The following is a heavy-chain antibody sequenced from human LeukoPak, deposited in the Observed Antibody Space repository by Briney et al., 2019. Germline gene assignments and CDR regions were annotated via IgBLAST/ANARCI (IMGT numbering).Heavy chain of an antibody. CDR2: INHSGST. CDR3: ARGGMMVVFGYTKAVAGPTRPCDY. Sequence: PSETLSLTCAVYGGSFSGYYWSWIRQPPGKGLEWIGEINHSGSTNYNPSLKSRVTISVDTSKNQFSLKLSSVTAADTAVYYCARGGMMVVFGYTKAVAGPTRPCDYWGQGTLVTVSS. CDR1: GGSFSGYY. D-gene: IGHD6-19*01. V-gene: IGHV4-34*01. J-gene: IGHJ4*02.